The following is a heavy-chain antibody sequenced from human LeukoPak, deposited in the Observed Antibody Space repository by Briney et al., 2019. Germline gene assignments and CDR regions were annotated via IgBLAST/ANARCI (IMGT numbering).Heavy chain of an antibody. Sequence: VASVKVSCKASGYTFTRYGMSWVRQAPGQGPEWMGWISGSNYNTNYTQKFQGRVTITRNTSISTAYMELSSLRSEDTAVYYCARLVTTGMKDYWGQGTLVTVSS. J-gene: IGHJ4*02. D-gene: IGHD4-17*01. CDR1: GYTFTRYG. CDR3: ARLVTTGMKDY. CDR2: ISGSNYNT. V-gene: IGHV1-18*01.